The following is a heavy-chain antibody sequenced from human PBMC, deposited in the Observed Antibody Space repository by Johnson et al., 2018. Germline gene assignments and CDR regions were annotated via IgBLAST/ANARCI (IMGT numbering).Heavy chain of an antibody. CDR2: ISYDGSNK. CDR3: ARGNWGDAFDI. V-gene: IGHV3-30-3*01. Sequence: QVQLVECGGGVVQPGRSLRLSCAASGFTFSSYAMHWVRQAPGKGLEWVAVISYDGSNKYYADSVKGRFTISRDNSKNTLYLQMNSLRAEDTAVYYCARGNWGDAFDIWGEGTMVTVSS. J-gene: IGHJ3*02. CDR1: GFTFSSYA. D-gene: IGHD7-27*01.